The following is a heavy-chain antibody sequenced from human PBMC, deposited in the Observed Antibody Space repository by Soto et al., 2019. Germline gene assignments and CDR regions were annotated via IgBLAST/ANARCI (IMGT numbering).Heavy chain of an antibody. D-gene: IGHD2-2*03. Sequence: QVQLQESGPGLVKPSQTLSLTCTVSGGSISSGGYYWSWIRQHPGKGLEWIGYIYYSGSTYYNPSLKVRVTISVDTSKNQFSLKLSSVTAADTAVYYCARDPGGYCSSTSCYGNDYWGQGTLVTVSS. V-gene: IGHV4-31*03. CDR2: IYYSGST. J-gene: IGHJ4*02. CDR1: GGSISSGGYY. CDR3: ARDPGGYCSSTSCYGNDY.